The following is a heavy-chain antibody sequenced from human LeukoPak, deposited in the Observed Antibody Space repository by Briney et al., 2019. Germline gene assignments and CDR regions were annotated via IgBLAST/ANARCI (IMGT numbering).Heavy chain of an antibody. D-gene: IGHD5-18*01. CDR3: ARAAARGYSYGLDY. CDR2: IIPFFGTV. Sequence: GASVKVSCKASGGTFSSYTITWVRQAPGQGLEWMGGIIPFFGTVNYAQKFQGRVTFTTDESTSTVYMELSSLRSEDTAVYYCARAAARGYSYGLDYWGQGTLVTVSS. CDR1: GGTFSSYT. J-gene: IGHJ4*02. V-gene: IGHV1-69*05.